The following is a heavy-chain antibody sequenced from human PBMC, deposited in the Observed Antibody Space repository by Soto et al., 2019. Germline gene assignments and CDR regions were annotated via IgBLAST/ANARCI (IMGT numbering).Heavy chain of an antibody. D-gene: IGHD3-10*01. CDR3: AREGVGSEDAFDI. J-gene: IGHJ3*02. CDR1: GFAVHTTN. V-gene: IGHV3-30-3*01. Sequence: LRLSSTDPGFAVHTTNFHLVRQGSSKGLEWVSTILFDGSTTCYADSVKGKFTISRDTSKNTLYLEMNSLRAEDTVVYYCAREGVGSEDAFDIWGQGIMVTVSS. CDR2: ILFDGSTT.